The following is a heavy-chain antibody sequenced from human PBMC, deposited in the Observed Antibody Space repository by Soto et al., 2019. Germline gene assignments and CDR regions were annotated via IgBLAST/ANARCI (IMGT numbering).Heavy chain of an antibody. D-gene: IGHD1-26*01. V-gene: IGHV3-23*01. CDR1: GFTFSSYA. CDR2: ISGSGGST. Sequence: RGSLRLSCAASGFTFSSYAMSWVRQAPGKGLEWVSAISGSGGSTYYADSVKGRFTISRDNSKNTLYLQMNSLRAEDTAVYYCAKDPGSGSYDYYYYYMDVWGKGTTVTVSS. J-gene: IGHJ6*03. CDR3: AKDPGSGSYDYYYYYMDV.